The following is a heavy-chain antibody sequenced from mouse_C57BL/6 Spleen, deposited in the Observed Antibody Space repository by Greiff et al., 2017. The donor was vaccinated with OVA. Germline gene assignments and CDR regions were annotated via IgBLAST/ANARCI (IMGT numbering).Heavy chain of an antibody. V-gene: IGHV1-59*01. CDR3: ARRGAQATSGAMDY. CDR1: GYTFTSYW. J-gene: IGHJ4*01. Sequence: VQLQQPGAELVRPGTSVKLSCKASGYTFTSYWMHWVKQRPGQGLEWIGVIDPSDSYTNYNQKFKGKATLTVDTSSSTAYMQLSSLTSEDSAVYYGARRGAQATSGAMDYWGQGTSVTVSS. D-gene: IGHD3-2*02. CDR2: IDPSDSYT.